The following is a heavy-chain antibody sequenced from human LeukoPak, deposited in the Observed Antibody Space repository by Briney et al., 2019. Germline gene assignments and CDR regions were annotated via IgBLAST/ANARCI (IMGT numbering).Heavy chain of an antibody. D-gene: IGHD3-10*01. V-gene: IGHV3-21*01. CDR1: GFTFSSYS. Sequence: PGGSLRLSCAASGFTFSSYSMNWVRQAPGKGLEWVSSISSSSSYIYYADSVKGRFTISRDNAKNSLYLQMTSLRAEDTAVYYCARDAQPSLWFGELLTPYYYYYYMDVWGKGTTVTISS. J-gene: IGHJ6*03. CDR3: ARDAQPSLWFGELLTPYYYYYYMDV. CDR2: ISSSSSYI.